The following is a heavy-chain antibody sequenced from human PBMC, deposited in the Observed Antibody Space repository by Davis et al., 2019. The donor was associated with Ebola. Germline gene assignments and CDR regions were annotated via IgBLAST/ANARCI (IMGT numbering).Heavy chain of an antibody. V-gene: IGHV3-21*05. J-gene: IGHJ4*02. Sequence: GGSLRLSCAASGFTFSSYEMNWVRQAPGKGLEWVSYISSSSSYTNYADSVKGRFTISRDNAKNSLYLQMNSLRAEDTAVYYCARDLVRSGSYYGSGYWGQGTLVTVSS. CDR2: ISSSSSYT. CDR1: GFTFSSYE. D-gene: IGHD1-26*01. CDR3: ARDLVRSGSYYGSGY.